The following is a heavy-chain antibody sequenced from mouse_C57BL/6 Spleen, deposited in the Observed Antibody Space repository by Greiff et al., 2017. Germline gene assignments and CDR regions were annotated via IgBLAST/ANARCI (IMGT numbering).Heavy chain of an antibody. V-gene: IGHV1-63*01. D-gene: IGHD2-4*01. CDR3: ARWGGVYYDYDWCAY. CDR2: IYPGGGYT. J-gene: IGHJ3*01. Sequence: VQGVESGAELVRPGTSVKMSCKASGYTFTNYWIGWAKQRPGHGLAWIGDIYPGGGYTNYNEKFKGKATLPADKSSSTAYMQFSSLTSEYSAIYYCARWGGVYYDYDWCAYWGQGTLVTVAA. CDR1: GYTFTNYW.